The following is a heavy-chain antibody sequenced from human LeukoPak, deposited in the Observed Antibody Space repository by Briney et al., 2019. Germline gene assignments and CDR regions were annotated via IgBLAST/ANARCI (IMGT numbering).Heavy chain of an antibody. Sequence: PGGSLRLSCAASGFTFSSYAMSWVRQAPGKGLGWVSAISGSGGSTYYADSVKGRFTISRDNSKNTLYLQMNSLSAEDTAVYYCAKDRGGITIFGVVIRWGQGTLVTVSS. CDR1: GFTFSSYA. CDR2: ISGSGGST. J-gene: IGHJ4*02. CDR3: AKDRGGITIFGVVIR. D-gene: IGHD3-3*01. V-gene: IGHV3-23*01.